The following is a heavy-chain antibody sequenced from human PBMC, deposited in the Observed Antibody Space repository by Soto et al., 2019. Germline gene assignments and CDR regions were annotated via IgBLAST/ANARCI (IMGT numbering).Heavy chain of an antibody. D-gene: IGHD1-26*01. CDR1: GYTFTSYY. J-gene: IGHJ4*02. V-gene: IGHV1-46*01. CDR3: ARALPRYIVGLMMDFDY. CDR2: ITPSDGSR. Sequence: QVQLVQSGAEVRKPGASVKVSCKASGYTFTSYYLHWVRQAPGQGLEWMGMITPSDGSRTYAQEFQGRVTMTRDTSTSTVYMDMCSLRSEDTAVYYCARALPRYIVGLMMDFDYWGQGTLVTVSS.